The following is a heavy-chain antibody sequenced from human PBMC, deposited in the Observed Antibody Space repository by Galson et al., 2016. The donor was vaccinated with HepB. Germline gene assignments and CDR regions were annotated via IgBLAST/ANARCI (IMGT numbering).Heavy chain of an antibody. J-gene: IGHJ5*02. Sequence: SLRLSCAASGFIFSGFYMAWIRQAPGKGLEWVSQISSTGTTTHSADSVKGRFTISRDNSKNTLYLQMSSLTADDTAVYYCAREKKSRSSGYLNWFDPWGQGTLVTVSS. CDR2: ISSTGTTT. V-gene: IGHV3-11*01. CDR3: AREKKSRSSGYLNWFDP. D-gene: IGHD3-22*01. CDR1: GFIFSGFY.